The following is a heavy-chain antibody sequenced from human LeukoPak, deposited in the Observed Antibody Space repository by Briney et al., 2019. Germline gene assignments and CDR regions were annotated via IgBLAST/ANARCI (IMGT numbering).Heavy chain of an antibody. CDR3: ARDGRGGSSMFDP. D-gene: IGHD2-15*01. CDR2: INPNSGGT. CDR1: GYTFTGCY. V-gene: IGHV1-2*02. Sequence: ASVKVSCKASGYTFTGCYMHWVQQAPGQGLEWMGWINPNSGGTNYAQKFQGRVTMTRDTSISTAYMELSRLRSDDTAVYYCARDGRGGSSMFDPWGQGTLVTVSS. J-gene: IGHJ5*02.